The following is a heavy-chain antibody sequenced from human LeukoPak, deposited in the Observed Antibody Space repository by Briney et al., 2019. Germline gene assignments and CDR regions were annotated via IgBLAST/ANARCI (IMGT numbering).Heavy chain of an antibody. Sequence: GGSLRLSCAASGFTFSDYYMSWIRQAPGKGLEWVSYISSSGSTIYYADPVKGRFTISRDNAKNSLYLQMNSLRAEDTAVYYCATGELQPDYSFDYWGQGTLVTVSS. CDR2: ISSSGSTI. D-gene: IGHD1-26*01. J-gene: IGHJ4*02. CDR3: ATGELQPDYSFDY. CDR1: GFTFSDYY. V-gene: IGHV3-11*01.